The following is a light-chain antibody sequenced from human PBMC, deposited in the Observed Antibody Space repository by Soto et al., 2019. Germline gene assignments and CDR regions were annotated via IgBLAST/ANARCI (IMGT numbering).Light chain of an antibody. Sequence: EIVLTQSPRTLSLSPGERATLSCRASQSVSSNYLAWYQQKPGQAPRLLIYGASSRATGIPDRFSGSGSGTDFTLTISRLEPEDFAVYYCQHYGRSAYTFGQGTTLEIK. J-gene: IGKJ2*01. V-gene: IGKV3-20*01. CDR1: QSVSSNY. CDR3: QHYGRSAYT. CDR2: GAS.